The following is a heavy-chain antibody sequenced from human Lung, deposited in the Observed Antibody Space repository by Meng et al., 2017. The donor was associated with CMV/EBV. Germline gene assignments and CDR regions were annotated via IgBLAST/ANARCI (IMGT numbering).Heavy chain of an antibody. CDR3: TRVVTALWGYYFDY. Sequence: QVQLTESGPGLVKPSGTLSLTCAVSGGSISSSNGWSWVRQPPGKGLEWIGEIYQSGSTNYNPSLKSRVTISVDKSKNQFSLKLSSVTAADTAVYYCTRVVTALWGYYFDYWGQGTLVTVSS. D-gene: IGHD2-21*02. J-gene: IGHJ4*02. V-gene: IGHV4-4*02. CDR2: IYQSGST. CDR1: GGSISSSNG.